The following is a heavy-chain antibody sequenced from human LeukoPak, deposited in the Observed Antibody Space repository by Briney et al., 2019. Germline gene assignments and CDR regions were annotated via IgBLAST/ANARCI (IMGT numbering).Heavy chain of an antibody. CDR3: ARGSSSWTDY. CDR2: INPNSGVT. D-gene: IGHD6-13*01. Sequence: ASVKVSCKASGYTFIGYFIHWMRQAPGQGLEWMGWINPNSGVTNYARKFQGRVTMTRDTSIGTAYMELSGLGSDDTAVYYCARGSSSWTDYWGQGTLVTVSS. CDR1: GYTFIGYF. J-gene: IGHJ4*02. V-gene: IGHV1-2*02.